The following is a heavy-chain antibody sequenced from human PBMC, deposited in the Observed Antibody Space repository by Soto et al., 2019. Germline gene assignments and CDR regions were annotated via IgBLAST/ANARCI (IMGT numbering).Heavy chain of an antibody. CDR2: ISYDGSNK. D-gene: IGHD1-26*01. Sequence: GVSLRLSFAASGFTFSSYAMHWFRQAPGKGLEWVAVISYDGSNKYYADSVKGRFTISRDNSKNTLYLQMNSLRAEDTAVYYCWGYSYYYYGMDVWGQGT. CDR3: WGYSYYYYGMDV. J-gene: IGHJ6*02. V-gene: IGHV3-30-3*01. CDR1: GFTFSSYA.